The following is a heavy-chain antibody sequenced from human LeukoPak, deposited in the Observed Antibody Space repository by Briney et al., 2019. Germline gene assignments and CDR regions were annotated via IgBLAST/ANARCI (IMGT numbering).Heavy chain of an antibody. Sequence: GGSLRLSCAASGFTFSSYSMNWVRQAPGKGLEWVSSISSSSSYIYYADSVKGRFTISRHNAKNSLYLQMNSLRAEDTAVYYCARDFKAGFGEFPIDYWGQGTPVTFSS. CDR2: ISSSSSYI. J-gene: IGHJ4*02. V-gene: IGHV3-21*01. CDR1: GFTFSSYS. D-gene: IGHD3-10*01. CDR3: ARDFKAGFGEFPIDY.